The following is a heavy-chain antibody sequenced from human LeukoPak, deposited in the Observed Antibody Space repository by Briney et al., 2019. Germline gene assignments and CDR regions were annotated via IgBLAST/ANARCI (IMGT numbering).Heavy chain of an antibody. D-gene: IGHD5-12*01. CDR2: IYPGDSDI. V-gene: IGHV5-51*01. J-gene: IGHJ5*02. CDR1: GYSFISYW. CDR3: ARLGGYTDFYPYH. Sequence: GESLKISCTGSGYSFISYWIGWVRQMPGKGLEWMGIIYPGDSDIRYSPSFQGQVTISADTSISTAYLQWSSLKASDTAMYYCARLGGYTDFYPYHWGQGTLVTVSS.